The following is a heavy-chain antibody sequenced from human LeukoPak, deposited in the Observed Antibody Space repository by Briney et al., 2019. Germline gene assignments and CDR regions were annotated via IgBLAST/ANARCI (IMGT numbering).Heavy chain of an antibody. Sequence: GGSLRLSCAASGFTFNNYGMHWVRQAPGKGLEWVSAISGSGGSTYYADSVKGRFTISRDNSKNTLYLQMNSLRAEDTAVYYCANGYADNWFDPWGQGTLVTVSS. D-gene: IGHD5-18*01. J-gene: IGHJ5*02. CDR2: ISGSGGST. CDR1: GFTFNNYG. CDR3: ANGYADNWFDP. V-gene: IGHV3-23*01.